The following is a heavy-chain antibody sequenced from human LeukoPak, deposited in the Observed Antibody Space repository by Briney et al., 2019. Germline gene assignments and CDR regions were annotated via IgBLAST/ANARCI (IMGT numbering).Heavy chain of an antibody. V-gene: IGHV3-15*01. CDR2: ILTTGEGATTDYGTT. D-gene: IGHD2-21*02. CDR3: TTRVVTTNDF. CDR1: GFSFSVYA. J-gene: IGHJ4*02. Sequence: GGSLRLSCVASGFSFSVYAVSWVRQAPGKGLEWVGRILTTGEGATTDYGTTDYAAPVKGRFTISRDDSKNTLYLQMNNLKTEDTAVYYCTTRVVTTNDFWGQGILVTVSS.